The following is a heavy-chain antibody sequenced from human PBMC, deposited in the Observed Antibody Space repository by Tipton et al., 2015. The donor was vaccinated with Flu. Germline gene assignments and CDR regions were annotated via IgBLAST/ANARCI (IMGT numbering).Heavy chain of an antibody. V-gene: IGHV3-74*03. J-gene: IGHJ5*02. Sequence: SLRLSCAASGFTFDTYAMTWVRQPPGEGLVWVSRMNPDGTIITYADSVKGRFTVSRDNAKSMLYLQMNSLRVEDTAMYFCTRNPLTPEGAWGQGTMVTVSS. CDR3: TRNPLTPEGA. CDR2: MNPDGTII. CDR1: GFTFDTYA.